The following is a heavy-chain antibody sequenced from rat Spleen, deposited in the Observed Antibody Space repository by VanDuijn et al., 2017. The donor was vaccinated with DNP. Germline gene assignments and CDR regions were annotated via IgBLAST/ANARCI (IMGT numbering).Heavy chain of an antibody. CDR3: ARWTRYFDY. D-gene: IGHD1-7*01. V-gene: IGHV5-25*01. CDR2: ISPSGGST. CDR1: GFTFSAYY. J-gene: IGHJ2*01. Sequence: EVQLVESGGGLVQPGRSLKLSCAASGFTFSAYYMAWVRQAPTKGLEWVASISPSGGSTYYRDSVKGRFTISRDNAKSTLYLQMDSLRSEDTATYYCARWTRYFDYWGQGVMVTVSS.